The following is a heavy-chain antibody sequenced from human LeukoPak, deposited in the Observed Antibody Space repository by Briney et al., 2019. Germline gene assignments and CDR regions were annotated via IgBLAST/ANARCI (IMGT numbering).Heavy chain of an antibody. J-gene: IGHJ6*02. V-gene: IGHV4-30-2*01. D-gene: IGHD3-10*01. CDR1: GGSISSGGYS. CDR3: AREGYYGSGKGMDV. CDR2: IYHSGST. Sequence: SETLSLTCAVSGGSISSGGYSWSWIRQPPGKGLEWIGYIYHSGSTYYNPSLKSRVTISVDRSKNQFSLKLSSVTAADTAVYYCAREGYYGSGKGMDVWGQGTTVTVSS.